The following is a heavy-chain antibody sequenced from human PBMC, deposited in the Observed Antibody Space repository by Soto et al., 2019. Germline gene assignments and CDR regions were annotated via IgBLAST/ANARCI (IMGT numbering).Heavy chain of an antibody. CDR1: GGTFSSYS. Sequence: QVQLVQSGAEVKKPGSSVKVSCKASGGTFSSYSIHWVRQAPGQGLEWMGEISPIFGTANYAQKFQGRVTITADESTSTAYMELSSLRSEDTAVYYCARDGGRHSGGIDYWGQGTLVTVSS. CDR2: ISPIFGTA. J-gene: IGHJ4*02. D-gene: IGHD1-26*01. CDR3: ARDGGRHSGGIDY. V-gene: IGHV1-69*01.